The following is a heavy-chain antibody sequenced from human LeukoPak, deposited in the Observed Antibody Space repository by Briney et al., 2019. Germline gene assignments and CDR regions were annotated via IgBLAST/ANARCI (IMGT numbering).Heavy chain of an antibody. CDR1: GGSISSCGYY. Sequence: SQTLSLTCTVSGGSISSCGYYWSWIRQHPGKGLEWIGYIYYSGSTYYNPSLKSRVTISVDTSKNQFSLKLSSVTAADTAVYYCARDVSGDGPGYFQHWGQGTLVTVSS. CDR2: IYYSGST. V-gene: IGHV4-31*03. D-gene: IGHD4-17*01. J-gene: IGHJ1*01. CDR3: ARDVSGDGPGYFQH.